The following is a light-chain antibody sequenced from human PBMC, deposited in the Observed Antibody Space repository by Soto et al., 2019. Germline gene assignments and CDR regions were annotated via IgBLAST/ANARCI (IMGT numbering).Light chain of an antibody. CDR2: GAS. CDR3: QQYNNWPPLT. V-gene: IGKV3-15*01. J-gene: IGKJ4*01. CDR1: QSVSGD. Sequence: EIVMTQSPATLSVSPGERVTLSCWASQSVSGDLAWYQQKPGQAPRRLIYGASTRATGIPARFSGSGSGTELFTTIGSLQSADSAVDYCQQYNNWPPLTFGGGTKVESK.